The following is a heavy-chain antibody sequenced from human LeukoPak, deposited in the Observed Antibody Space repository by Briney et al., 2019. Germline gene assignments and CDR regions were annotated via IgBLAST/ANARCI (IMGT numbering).Heavy chain of an antibody. V-gene: IGHV3-7*01. D-gene: IGHD6-13*01. CDR3: ARDIEAAGLFLDY. Sequence: GGSLRLSCAASGLTLSSLWMSWVRQAPGKGLEWVANSKSYGSEKNYVNSVKDRFTISRDNAKNSLYLQMNSLRAEDTAVYYCARDIEAAGLFLDYWGQGTLVTVSS. J-gene: IGHJ4*02. CDR1: GLTLSSLW. CDR2: SKSYGSEK.